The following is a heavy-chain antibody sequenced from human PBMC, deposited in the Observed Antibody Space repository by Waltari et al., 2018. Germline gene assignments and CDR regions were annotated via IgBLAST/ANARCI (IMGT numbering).Heavy chain of an antibody. V-gene: IGHV1-8*01. CDR1: GYTFTSYD. CDR2: MKPNSGNT. D-gene: IGHD4-17*01. Sequence: QVQLVQSGAEVKKPGASVKVSCKASGYTFTSYDINWVRQATGQGLEWMGWMKPNSGNTGYAQKVQGRVTMTRNTSRSTAYMELSSLRAEDTAVYYCARGDGESNWFDPWGQGTLVTVSS. J-gene: IGHJ5*02. CDR3: ARGDGESNWFDP.